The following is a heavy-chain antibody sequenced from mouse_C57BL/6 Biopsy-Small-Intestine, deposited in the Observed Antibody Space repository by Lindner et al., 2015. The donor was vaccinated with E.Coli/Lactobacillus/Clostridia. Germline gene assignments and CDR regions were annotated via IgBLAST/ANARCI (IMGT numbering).Heavy chain of an antibody. CDR1: GYSITSDY. CDR3: ARYSRYGSSPLYWYFDV. D-gene: IGHD1-1*01. V-gene: IGHV3-8*01. Sequence: VQLQESGPGLAKPSQTLSLTCSVTGYSITSDYWNWIRKFPGNKLEYMGYISYSGSTYYNPSHKSRISITRDTSKNQYYLQLNSVTTEDTATYYCARYSRYGSSPLYWYFDVWGTGTTVTVSS. CDR2: ISYSGST. J-gene: IGHJ1*03.